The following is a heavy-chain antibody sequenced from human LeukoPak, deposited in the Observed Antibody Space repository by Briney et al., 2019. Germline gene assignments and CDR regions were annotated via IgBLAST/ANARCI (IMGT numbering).Heavy chain of an antibody. CDR2: INTSGGST. V-gene: IGHV1-46*01. D-gene: IGHD2-2*01. CDR1: GYTFTSYY. CDR3: ARAVVVPAAMPQGRKNTWFDP. Sequence: ASVKVSCKASGYTFTSYYMHWVRQAPGQGLEWMGIINTSGGSTSYAQKFQGRVTMTRDMSTSTVYMELSSLRSEDTAVYYCARAVVVPAAMPQGRKNTWFDPWGQGTLVIVSS. J-gene: IGHJ5*02.